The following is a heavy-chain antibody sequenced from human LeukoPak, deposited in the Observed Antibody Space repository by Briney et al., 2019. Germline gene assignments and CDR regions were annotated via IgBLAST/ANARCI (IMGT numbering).Heavy chain of an antibody. D-gene: IGHD3-22*01. J-gene: IGHJ4*02. Sequence: TGGSLRLSCAASGFTFSSHSMNWVRQAPGKGLEWVSYISSSSSTIYYADSVKGRFTISRDNAKDSLYLQMNGLRAEDTAVYYCARGAYYYEDWGQGTLVTVSS. V-gene: IGHV3-48*01. CDR1: GFTFSSHS. CDR3: ARGAYYYED. CDR2: ISSSSSTI.